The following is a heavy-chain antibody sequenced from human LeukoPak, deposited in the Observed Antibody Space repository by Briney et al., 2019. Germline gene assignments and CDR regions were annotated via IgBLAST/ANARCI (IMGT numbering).Heavy chain of an antibody. V-gene: IGHV3-21*01. CDR1: GFTFSSYS. CDR2: ISSSSSYI. J-gene: IGHJ3*01. Sequence: GGSLRLSCAASGFTFSSYSMNWVRQAPGKGLGWVSSISSSSSYIYYADSVKGRFTISRDNAKNSLYLQTNSLRAEDTAVYYCASGLGGSDAFDVWGQGTMVTVSS. D-gene: IGHD3-16*01. CDR3: ASGLGGSDAFDV.